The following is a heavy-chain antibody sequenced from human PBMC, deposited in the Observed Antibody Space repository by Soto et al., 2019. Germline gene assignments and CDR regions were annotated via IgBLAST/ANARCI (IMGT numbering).Heavy chain of an antibody. V-gene: IGHV3-30*18. CDR3: VKVGMVGGTKRSKGSIYSFDY. J-gene: IGHJ4*02. D-gene: IGHD1-26*01. CDR2: ISDDGNNQ. CDR1: AFTFSSYV. Sequence: HPGGSLRLSCATSAFTFSSYVMHFVRQAPGKGLEWVAVISDDGNNQYYPDSVRGRFTVSRDNSNNTVYLQMNSLRAEDPAVYYCVKVGMVGGTKRSKGSIYSFDYRRQGA.